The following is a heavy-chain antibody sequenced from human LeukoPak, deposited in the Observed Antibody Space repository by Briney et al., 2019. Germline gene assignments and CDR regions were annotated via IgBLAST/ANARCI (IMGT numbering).Heavy chain of an antibody. CDR2: IYYSGST. CDR3: AREEGAAVDY. Sequence: SETLSLTCAVYGGSFSGYYWSWIRQHPGKGLEWIGYIYYSGSTYCNPSLKSRVTISVDTSKNQFSLKLSSVTAADTAVYYCAREEGAAVDYWGQGTLVTVSS. D-gene: IGHD1-26*01. CDR1: GGSFSGYY. V-gene: IGHV4-31*11. J-gene: IGHJ4*02.